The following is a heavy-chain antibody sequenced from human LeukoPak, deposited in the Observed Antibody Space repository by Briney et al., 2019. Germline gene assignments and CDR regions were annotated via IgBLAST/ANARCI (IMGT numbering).Heavy chain of an antibody. D-gene: IGHD2-2*01. CDR3: ARVGGVPAAHFDY. V-gene: IGHV3-53*01. CDR1: GFSVRTKY. J-gene: IGHJ4*02. Sequence: PGGSLRLSCAASGFSVRTKYMSWVRQTPGRGLEWVSLIYASGTTYHAESVKGRFTVSRDNSENSLYLQMNSLRVEDTAVYYCARVGGVPAAHFDYWGQGTRVTVSS. CDR2: IYASGTT.